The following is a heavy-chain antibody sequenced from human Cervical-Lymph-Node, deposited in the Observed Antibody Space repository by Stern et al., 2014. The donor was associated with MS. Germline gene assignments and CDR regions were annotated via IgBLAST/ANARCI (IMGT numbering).Heavy chain of an antibody. Sequence: DQLVESGPGLVRPSETLSLTCNVSGGSVSSNYWSWIRQPPGKRLEWIGYISTSGMTTYTPSLKTRVSISVDKSKNQFSLKLNSVTAADTAVYYCARDAYNFVYWGQGSLVTVSS. CDR2: ISTSGMT. D-gene: IGHD1-14*01. J-gene: IGHJ4*02. CDR1: GGSVSSNY. CDR3: ARDAYNFVY. V-gene: IGHV4-59*02.